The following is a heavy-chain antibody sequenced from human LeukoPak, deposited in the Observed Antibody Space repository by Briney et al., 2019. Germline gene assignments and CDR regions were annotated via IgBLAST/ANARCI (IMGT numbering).Heavy chain of an antibody. CDR1: GFTFSSYA. Sequence: GGSLRLSCAASGFTFSSYAMSWVRQAPGKGLEWVSAIRGSGGTTYYADSVKGRFTISRDNFKNTLYLQMNSLRVEDTAVYYCHCRAGNQGSWGQGTLVTVSS. V-gene: IGHV3-23*01. D-gene: IGHD1-14*01. J-gene: IGHJ5*02. CDR3: HCRAGNQGS. CDR2: IRGSGGTT.